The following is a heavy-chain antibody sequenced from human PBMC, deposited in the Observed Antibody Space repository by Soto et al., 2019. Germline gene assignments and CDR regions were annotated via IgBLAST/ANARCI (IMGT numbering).Heavy chain of an antibody. V-gene: IGHV3-21*01. CDR2: ISSSSSYI. D-gene: IGHD3-10*01. CDR3: ARGYGSGSYYNLDYFDY. CDR1: GFTFSSYS. J-gene: IGHJ4*02. Sequence: PGGSLRLSCAASGFTFSSYSMNWVRQAPGKGLEWVSSISSSSSYIYYADSVKGRFTISRDNAKNSLYPQMNSLRAEDTAVYYCARGYGSGSYYNLDYFDYWGQGTLVTVSS.